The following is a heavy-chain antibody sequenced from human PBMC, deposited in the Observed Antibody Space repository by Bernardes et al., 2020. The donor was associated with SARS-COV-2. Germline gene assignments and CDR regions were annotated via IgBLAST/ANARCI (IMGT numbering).Heavy chain of an antibody. CDR3: ARGREEWLFPEYNWFNP. CDR1: GGSFSGYY. Sequence: SETLSLTCAVYGGSFSGYYWSWIRQPPGKGLEWIGEINHSGSTNYNPSLKSRVTISVDTSKNQFSLKLRSVTAADTAVYYCARGREEWLFPEYNWFNPWGQGNLVPVAS. V-gene: IGHV4-34*01. J-gene: IGHJ5*02. D-gene: IGHD3-3*01. CDR2: INHSGST.